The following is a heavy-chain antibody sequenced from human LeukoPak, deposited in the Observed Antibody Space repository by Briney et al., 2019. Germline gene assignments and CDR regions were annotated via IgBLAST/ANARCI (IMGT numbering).Heavy chain of an antibody. CDR3: ARTSHYVDIAATIPYGIYYFDY. J-gene: IGHJ4*02. D-gene: IGHD5-12*01. V-gene: IGHV1-2*02. CDR1: GYTFTDYY. Sequence: ASVKVSCKASGYTFTDYYMHWVRQAPGQGLEWMGWINPNNGGTNYAQKFQGRVTMTRDTSITTAYMELRSLRSDDTAVYYCARTSHYVDIAATIPYGIYYFDYWGQGTLVTVSS. CDR2: INPNNGGT.